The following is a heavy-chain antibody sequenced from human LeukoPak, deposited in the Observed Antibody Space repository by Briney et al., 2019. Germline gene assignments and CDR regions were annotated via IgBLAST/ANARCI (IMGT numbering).Heavy chain of an antibody. CDR1: GGSISGYY. Sequence: SETLSLTCTVSGGSISGYYWSWIRQPPGKGLEWIGEINHSGSTNYNPSLKSRVTISVDTSKNQFSLKLSSVTAADTAVYYCARGPSPGDPSRFDYWGQGTLVTVSS. J-gene: IGHJ4*02. CDR2: INHSGST. D-gene: IGHD3-10*01. CDR3: ARGPSPGDPSRFDY. V-gene: IGHV4-34*01.